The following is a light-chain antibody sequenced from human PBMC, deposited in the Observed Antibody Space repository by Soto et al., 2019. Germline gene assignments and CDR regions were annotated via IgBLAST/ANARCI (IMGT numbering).Light chain of an antibody. CDR3: TSYAGSNTYV. CDR2: EAV. Sequence: QSALTQPPSASGSPGQSVTISCTGTKNDIGVYDFVSWYQHHPGKAPRLIIYEAVQRPSGVPDRFSGSKSGNTASLPVSGLQAADEADYFCTSYAGSNTYVFGSGTKLTVL. V-gene: IGLV2-8*01. CDR1: KNDIGVYDF. J-gene: IGLJ1*01.